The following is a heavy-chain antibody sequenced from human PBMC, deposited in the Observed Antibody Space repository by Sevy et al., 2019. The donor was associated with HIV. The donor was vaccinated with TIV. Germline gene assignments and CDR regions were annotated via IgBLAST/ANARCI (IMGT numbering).Heavy chain of an antibody. V-gene: IGHV1-18*04. J-gene: IGHJ4*02. CDR3: ARAFCSGGRCYSLAY. D-gene: IGHD2-15*01. Sequence: ASVKVSCKASGYTFTTYRITWVRQAPGQGLEWMGWISPHNGDTNYAQKDRGRVTMTTDTSTSTAYMELRSLRSDVTAVYYCARAFCSGGRCYSLAYWGQGTLVTVSS. CDR1: GYTFTTYR. CDR2: ISPHNGDT.